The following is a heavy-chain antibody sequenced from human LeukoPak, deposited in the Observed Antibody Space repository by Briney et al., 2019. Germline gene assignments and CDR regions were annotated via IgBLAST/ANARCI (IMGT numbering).Heavy chain of an antibody. J-gene: IGHJ3*02. CDR1: AFIVSSNY. D-gene: IGHD3-16*01. V-gene: IGHV3-66*01. Sequence: PGGSLRLSCVVSAFIVSSNYMSWVRQAPGKGLEWVSIIFSGGSTHYSDSAKGRFTISRDKSKNTLYLQMNSLRAEDTAVYYCARVLVGVMGAFDIWGQGTMVTVSS. CDR2: IFSGGST. CDR3: ARVLVGVMGAFDI.